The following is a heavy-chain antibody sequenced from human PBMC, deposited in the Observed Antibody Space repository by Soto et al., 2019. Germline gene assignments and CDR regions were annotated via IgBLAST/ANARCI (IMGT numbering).Heavy chain of an antibody. V-gene: IGHV4-59*01. CDR3: ARLDGRLRLGELSLYHIYYYGMDV. Sequence: SETLSLTCTVSGGSLSSYYWSWIRQPPGKGLEWIGYIYYSGSTNYNPSLKSRATISVDTSKNEFSLKLSSVTAADSAVYYCARLDGRLRLGELSLYHIYYYGMDVWGQGTTVTVSS. CDR2: IYYSGST. J-gene: IGHJ6*02. D-gene: IGHD3-16*02. CDR1: GGSLSSYY.